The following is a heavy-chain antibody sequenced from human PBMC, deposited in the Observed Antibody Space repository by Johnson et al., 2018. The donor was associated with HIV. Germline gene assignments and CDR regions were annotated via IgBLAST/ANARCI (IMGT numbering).Heavy chain of an antibody. CDR2: IGPDGSNT. V-gene: IGHV3-74*02. CDR3: RATVPRDAFDI. Sequence: VQLVESGGGVVQPGRSLRLSCAASGFAFNNYYMHWVRQSPGKGLVYVARIGPDGSNTSYVDSVKGRFTISRDNAKNSLYLQMNSLRAEDTAVYYTRATVPRDAFDIWGQGTMVTVSS. J-gene: IGHJ3*02. D-gene: IGHD4-17*01. CDR1: GFAFNNYY.